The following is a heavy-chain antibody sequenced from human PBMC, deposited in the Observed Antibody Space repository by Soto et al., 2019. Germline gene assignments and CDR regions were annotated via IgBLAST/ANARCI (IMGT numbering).Heavy chain of an antibody. D-gene: IGHD4-17*01. J-gene: IGHJ4*02. CDR3: ARVADYGDYAIDY. Sequence: TLSLTCTVSGGSINSGDYYWSWIRQPPGKGLEWIGYIYYSGSTYYNPSLKSRVTISVDTSKNQFSLKLSSVTAADTAVYYCARVADYGDYAIDYWGQGTLVTVSS. V-gene: IGHV4-30-4*01. CDR1: GGSINSGDYY. CDR2: IYYSGST.